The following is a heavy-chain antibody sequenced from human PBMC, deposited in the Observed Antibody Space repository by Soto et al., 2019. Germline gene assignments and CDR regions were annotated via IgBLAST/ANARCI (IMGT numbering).Heavy chain of an antibody. D-gene: IGHD3-9*01. Sequence: ASVKVSCKASGYTFTGYXMHXVXXXXXQGLEWMGWINPNSGGTSYAQKFQGWVTMTRDTSISTAYMELSRLRSDDTAVYYCARGCYDILTGSFDWFDPWGQGTLVTVSS. V-gene: IGHV1-2*04. CDR1: GYTFTGYX. J-gene: IGHJ5*02. CDR2: INPNSGGT. CDR3: ARGCYDILTGSFDWFDP.